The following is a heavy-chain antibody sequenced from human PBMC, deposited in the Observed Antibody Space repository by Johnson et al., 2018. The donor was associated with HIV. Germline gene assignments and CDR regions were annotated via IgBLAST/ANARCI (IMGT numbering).Heavy chain of an antibody. CDR1: GFTFSSHH. CDR3: AKDLGGSKTDEWGTDYYEFWNTYPIQDPRVVVGTFDI. D-gene: IGHD3-3*01. V-gene: IGHV3-64*04. J-gene: IGHJ3*02. Sequence: QVQLVESGGGLVQPGESLRLSCGASGFTFSSHHMHWVRQAPGKGLEHVSAISGNGGSTYYANSVKGRFTISRDNFKNTLYLQMNSLTSEDTGVYYCAKDLGGSKTDEWGTDYYEFWNTYPIQDPRVVVGTFDIWGHGTMVTVSS. CDR2: ISGNGGST.